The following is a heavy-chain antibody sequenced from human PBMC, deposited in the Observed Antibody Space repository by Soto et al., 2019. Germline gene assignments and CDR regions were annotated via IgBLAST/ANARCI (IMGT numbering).Heavy chain of an antibody. CDR1: AFSFSHYA. V-gene: IGHV3-30-3*01. J-gene: IGHJ6*02. CDR2: ISYDGNIK. Sequence: GGSLRLSCGASAFSFSHYAMHWVRQAPGKGLECVAVISYDGNIKRYADSVKGRFTISRDNSENTLYLQMNSLSPEDTAVYYCARAGYCSGGRCYSPYYYYYGMDVWGQGTTVTVSS. D-gene: IGHD2-15*01. CDR3: ARAGYCSGGRCYSPYYYYYGMDV.